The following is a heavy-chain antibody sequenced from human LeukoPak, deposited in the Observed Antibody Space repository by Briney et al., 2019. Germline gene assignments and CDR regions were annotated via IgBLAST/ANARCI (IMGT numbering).Heavy chain of an antibody. V-gene: IGHV3-23*01. Sequence: GGSLRLSCAASGFTFSSSAMSWVRQAPGKGLEWVSAISNNGGYTYYADSVQGQFTISRDNSKSTLCLQMNSLRAEDTAVYYCAKQLGYCSDGSCYFPYWGQGTLVTDSS. CDR2: ISNNGGYT. CDR3: AKQLGYCSDGSCYFPY. D-gene: IGHD2-15*01. CDR1: GFTFSSSA. J-gene: IGHJ4*02.